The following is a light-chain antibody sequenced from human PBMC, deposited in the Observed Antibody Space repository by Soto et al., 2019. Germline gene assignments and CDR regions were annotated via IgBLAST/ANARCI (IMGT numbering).Light chain of an antibody. Sequence: DIQMTQSPSSLSASVGDRVTITCRASQSISSYLNWYQQKPGKAPKLLIYAASSLQSGVPSRFSSSGSGTDFTLTISSLQPEDFATYYCQQSYSTRKTFGQGTKLEIK. CDR2: AAS. CDR1: QSISSY. CDR3: QQSYSTRKT. V-gene: IGKV1-39*01. J-gene: IGKJ2*01.